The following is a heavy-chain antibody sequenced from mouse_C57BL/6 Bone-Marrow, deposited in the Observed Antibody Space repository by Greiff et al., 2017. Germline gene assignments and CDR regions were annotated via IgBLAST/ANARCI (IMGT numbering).Heavy chain of an antibody. V-gene: IGHV1-9*01. Sequence: VQLKQSGAELMKPGASVKLSCKATGYTFTGYWIEWVKQRPGHGLEWIGEILPGSGSTNYNEKFKGKATLTADTSSNTAYMKLSMLTTENSAIYYCASGGGYYCSSCPYWGQGTLVIVSA. CDR2: ILPGSGST. CDR3: ASGGGYYCSSCPY. D-gene: IGHD1-1*01. CDR1: GYTFTGYW. J-gene: IGHJ3*01.